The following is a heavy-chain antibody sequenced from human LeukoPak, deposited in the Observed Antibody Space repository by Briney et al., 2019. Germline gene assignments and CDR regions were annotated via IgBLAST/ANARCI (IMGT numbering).Heavy chain of an antibody. J-gene: IGHJ5*02. D-gene: IGHD3-9*01. CDR2: IYYSGST. V-gene: IGHV4-59*12. CDR3: ARGTNYDILTGYSNWFDP. Sequence: SETLSLTCTVSGGSISSYYWSWIRQPPGKGLEWIGYIYYSGSTYYNPSLKSRVTISVDTSKNQFSLKLSSVTAADTAVYYCARGTNYDILTGYSNWFDPWGQGTLVTVSS. CDR1: GGSISSYY.